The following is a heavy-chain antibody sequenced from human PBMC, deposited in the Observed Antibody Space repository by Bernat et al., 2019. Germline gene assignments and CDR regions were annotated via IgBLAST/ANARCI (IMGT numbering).Heavy chain of an antibody. CDR3: ARDKRAAGSWFDP. CDR1: GFTFSSYG. D-gene: IGHD6-13*01. Sequence: QVQLVESGGGVVQPGRSLRLSCAASGFTFSSYGMHWVRQAQGKGLEWLAVIWYDGSNKYYADSVKGRFTISRDNSKNTLYLQMNSLRAEDTAVYYCARDKRAAGSWFDPWGQGTLVTVSS. CDR2: IWYDGSNK. J-gene: IGHJ5*02. V-gene: IGHV3-33*01.